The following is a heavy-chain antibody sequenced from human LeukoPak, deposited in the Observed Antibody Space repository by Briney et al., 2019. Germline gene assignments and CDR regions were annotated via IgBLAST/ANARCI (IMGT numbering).Heavy chain of an antibody. CDR2: IIPIFGTA. V-gene: IGHV1-69*05. CDR1: GGTFSSYA. Sequence: ASVKVSCKASGGTFSSYAISWVRQAPGQGLEWMGRIIPIFGTANYAQKFQGRVTITTDESTSTAYVELSSLRSEDTAVYYCATDSEQQPVPTPAYWGQGTLVTVSS. J-gene: IGHJ4*02. CDR3: ATDSEQQPVPTPAY. D-gene: IGHD6-13*01.